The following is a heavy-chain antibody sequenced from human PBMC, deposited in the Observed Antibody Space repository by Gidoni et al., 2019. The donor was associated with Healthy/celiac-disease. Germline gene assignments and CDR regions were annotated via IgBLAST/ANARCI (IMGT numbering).Heavy chain of an antibody. V-gene: IGHV3-23*01. CDR1: GFTFSSYA. J-gene: IGHJ4*02. Sequence: EVQLLESGGGLVQPGGSLSCSCAASGFTFSSYAMSWVRQAPGKGLEWVSAISGSSGNTYYADSVKGRFTISRDNSKNTLYLQMNSLRAEDTAVYYCAKEFKYQLLWGYWGQGTLVTVSS. D-gene: IGHD2-2*01. CDR2: ISGSSGNT. CDR3: AKEFKYQLLWGY.